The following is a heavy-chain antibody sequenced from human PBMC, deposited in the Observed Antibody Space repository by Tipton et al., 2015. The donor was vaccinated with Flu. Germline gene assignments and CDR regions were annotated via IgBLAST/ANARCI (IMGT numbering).Heavy chain of an antibody. D-gene: IGHD2-15*01. Sequence: SLRLSCAASGFTFSSYEMNWVRQAPGKGLEWVSYISSSASNKYYADPVKGRFTISRDNAKNSLYLQMNSLRAEDTAVYYCATDSSSYWGSSGGVFDHWGQGILVTVSS. V-gene: IGHV3-48*03. CDR2: ISSSASNK. CDR3: ATDSSSYWGSSGGVFDH. J-gene: IGHJ4*02. CDR1: GFTFSSYE.